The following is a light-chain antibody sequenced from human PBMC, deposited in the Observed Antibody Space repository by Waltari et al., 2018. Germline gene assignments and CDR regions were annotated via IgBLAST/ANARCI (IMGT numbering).Light chain of an antibody. Sequence: DCQMTPSPSTLAAAVGARVPITCRASQSISRWLAWYQQKPGKAPKLLISEASTLKSGVPSRFSGSGSGTEFILTITSLQRDDFATYFCQHYNNYRYTFGQGTKLEI. CDR2: EAS. CDR3: QHYNNYRYT. CDR1: QSISRW. J-gene: IGKJ2*01. V-gene: IGKV1-5*03.